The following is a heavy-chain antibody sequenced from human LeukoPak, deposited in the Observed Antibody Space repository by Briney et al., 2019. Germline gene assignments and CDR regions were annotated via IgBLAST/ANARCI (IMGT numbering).Heavy chain of an antibody. D-gene: IGHD5-18*01. Sequence: GGSLRLSCAASGFTFSNYAMSWVRQAPGKGLEWVSSISGSGGTTYYADSVKGRFTISRDNSKNTLYLQMNSLRAEDTAVYYCAKEEGYIYGLLDYWGQGALVTVSS. CDR3: AKEEGYIYGLLDY. J-gene: IGHJ4*02. CDR2: ISGSGGTT. CDR1: GFTFSNYA. V-gene: IGHV3-23*01.